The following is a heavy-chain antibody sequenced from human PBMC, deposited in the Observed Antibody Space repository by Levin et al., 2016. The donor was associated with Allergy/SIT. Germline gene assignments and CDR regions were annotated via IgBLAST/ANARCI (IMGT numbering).Heavy chain of an antibody. CDR2: IRGDGGQT. CDR1: GFIFKKFG. V-gene: IGHV3-23*01. D-gene: IGHD1-14*01. J-gene: IGHJ4*02. Sequence: GESLKISCAASGFIFKKFGMTWVRQVPGQGLEWVSTIRGDGGQTHYSDSLNGRFTISRDNSNNMLYLQMNSLRVEDTALYFCVRDVGMAPSLYDYWSQGTLVTVSS. CDR3: VRDVGMAPSLYDY.